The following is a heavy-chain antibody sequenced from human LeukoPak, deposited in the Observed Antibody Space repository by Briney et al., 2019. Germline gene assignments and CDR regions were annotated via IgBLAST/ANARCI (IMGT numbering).Heavy chain of an antibody. D-gene: IGHD3-10*01. CDR3: ARDPSYGSGSYYFRFDP. Sequence: ASVKVSCKASGYTFTSYGISWVRQAPGQGLEWMGWISAYNGNTNYAQKLQGRVTMTTDTSTSTAYMELRSLRSDDTAVYSCARDPSYGSGSYYFRFDPWGQGTLVTVSS. V-gene: IGHV1-18*01. J-gene: IGHJ5*02. CDR2: ISAYNGNT. CDR1: GYTFTSYG.